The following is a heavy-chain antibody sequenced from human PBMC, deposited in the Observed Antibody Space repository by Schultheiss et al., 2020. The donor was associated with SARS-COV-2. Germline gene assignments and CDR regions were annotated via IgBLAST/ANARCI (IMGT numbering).Heavy chain of an antibody. CDR2: INHSGST. J-gene: IGHJ5*02. D-gene: IGHD2-2*01. V-gene: IGHV4-34*01. CDR3: ARNLGYCSTCSWFDP. CDR1: GGSFSGYY. Sequence: SETLSLTCAVYGGSFSGYYWSWIRQPPGKGLEWIGEINHSGSTNYNPSLKSRVTISVDTSQNQFSLKLRSVTAADTAVYYCARNLGYCSTCSWFDPWGQGTLVTVSS.